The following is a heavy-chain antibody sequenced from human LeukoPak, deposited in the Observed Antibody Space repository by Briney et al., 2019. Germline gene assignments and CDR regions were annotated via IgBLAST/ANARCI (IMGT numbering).Heavy chain of an antibody. CDR2: IILIFGKA. D-gene: IGHD3-22*01. CDR3: ARMTYYYDSSGYYSPYYYYMDV. J-gene: IGHJ6*03. CDR1: GYTFTSYG. Sequence: WASVKVSCXASGYTFTSYGISWVRQARGQGLEWMGGIILIFGKANNAQKFQGRVTITADESTSTAYMELSSLRSEDTAVYYCARMTYYYDSSGYYSPYYYYMDVWGKGTTVTVSS. V-gene: IGHV1-69*13.